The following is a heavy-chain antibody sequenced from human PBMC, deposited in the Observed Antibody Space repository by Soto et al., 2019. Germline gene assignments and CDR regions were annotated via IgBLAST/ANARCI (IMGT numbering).Heavy chain of an antibody. V-gene: IGHV3-53*01. J-gene: IGHJ4*02. CDR2: VYTSGRT. CDR1: GFTVTNSY. D-gene: IGHD3-9*01. CDR3: ARAGFDRLYFDH. Sequence: GGSLRLSCAASGFTVTNSYMAWVRQAPGKGLEWVSVVYTSGRTYHADSVKGRFTVSRDISTNMFFLQMNKLSAEDMATYYCARAGFDRLYFDHWGRGTLVTVSS.